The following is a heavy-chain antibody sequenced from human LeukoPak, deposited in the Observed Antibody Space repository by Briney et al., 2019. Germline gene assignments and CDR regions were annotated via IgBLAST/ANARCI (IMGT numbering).Heavy chain of an antibody. V-gene: IGHV4-34*01. D-gene: IGHD3-10*01. Sequence: SETLSLTCAVYGGSFSGYYWSWIRQPPGKGLEWIGEINHSGSTNYNPSLKSRVTISVDTSKNQFSLKLSSVTAADTAVYYCAGELWFGELTWLRGWFDPWGQGTLVTVSS. J-gene: IGHJ5*02. CDR1: GGSFSGYY. CDR3: AGELWFGELTWLRGWFDP. CDR2: INHSGST.